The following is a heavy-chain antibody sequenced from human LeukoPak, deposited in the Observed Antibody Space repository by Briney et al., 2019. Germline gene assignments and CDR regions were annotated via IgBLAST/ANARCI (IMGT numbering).Heavy chain of an antibody. Sequence: ASVKVSCKASGYTFTAYYIHWVRQAPGQGLERMGWINPNTGGTNYAQKFQGRVTMTRDTSISTASMELSRLRSDDTAVYYCARLVVVPTARWFDPWGQGTLVTVSS. CDR2: INPNTGGT. CDR1: GYTFTAYY. V-gene: IGHV1-2*02. J-gene: IGHJ5*02. CDR3: ARLVVVPTARWFDP. D-gene: IGHD2-2*01.